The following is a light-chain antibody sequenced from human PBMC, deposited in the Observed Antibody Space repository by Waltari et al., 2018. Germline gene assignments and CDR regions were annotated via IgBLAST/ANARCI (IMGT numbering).Light chain of an antibody. Sequence: DIQMTQSPSSLSASVGDRVTITCQASQDISNYLNWYQQKPGKAPKLLIYDASNLETGCPSRFSGSGSGTDFTFTISSLQPDDIATYYCQQYDNLPLTFGGGTKVEIK. CDR2: DAS. CDR1: QDISNY. CDR3: QQYDNLPLT. J-gene: IGKJ4*01. V-gene: IGKV1-33*01.